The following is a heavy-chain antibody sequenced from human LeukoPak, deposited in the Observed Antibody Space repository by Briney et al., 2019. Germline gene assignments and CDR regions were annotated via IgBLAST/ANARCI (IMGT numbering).Heavy chain of an antibody. D-gene: IGHD3-22*01. J-gene: IGHJ4*02. CDR2: ISSSSSTI. Sequence: GGSLRLSCAASGFTFSGYSMTWVRQAPGKGLEWVSYISSSSSTIYCADSVKGRFTISRDNAKNSLYLQMNSLRAEDTAVYYCARDNYYDSSGYYPFDYWGQGTLVTVSS. CDR1: GFTFSGYS. CDR3: ARDNYYDSSGYYPFDY. V-gene: IGHV3-48*01.